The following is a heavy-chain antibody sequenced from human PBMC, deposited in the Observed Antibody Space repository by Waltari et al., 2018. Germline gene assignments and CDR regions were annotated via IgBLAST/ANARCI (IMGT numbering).Heavy chain of an antibody. J-gene: IGHJ6*02. CDR2: IHHSGST. D-gene: IGHD3-10*01. CDR1: GGSINDYR. V-gene: IGHV4-59*01. Sequence: QVQLQESGPGLVKPSETLSPTCTVSGGSINDYRWSWIRQPPGKGLEWIGYIHHSGSTNYKPSLKSRFTISLDTSRKQFSLKLRSVTAADTAVYYCARGKPWFGELSGGLDVWGRGTTVTVSS. CDR3: ARGKPWFGELSGGLDV.